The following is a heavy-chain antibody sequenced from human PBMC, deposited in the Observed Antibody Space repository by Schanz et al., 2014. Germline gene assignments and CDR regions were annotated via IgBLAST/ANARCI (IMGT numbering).Heavy chain of an antibody. V-gene: IGHV3-21*01. J-gene: IGHJ2*01. CDR3: ARVVRLAYCGGDCYSGGYFDL. CDR1: GFTLSSYS. D-gene: IGHD2-21*01. Sequence: EVQLVESGGGLVKPWGSLRLSCAASGFTLSSYSMNWVRQAPGKGLEGVSSISSSSSYIYYADSVKGRFTISRDNAKNSLYLQMNSLRAEDTAVYYCARVVRLAYCGGDCYSGGYFDLWGRGTLVTVSS. CDR2: ISSSSSYI.